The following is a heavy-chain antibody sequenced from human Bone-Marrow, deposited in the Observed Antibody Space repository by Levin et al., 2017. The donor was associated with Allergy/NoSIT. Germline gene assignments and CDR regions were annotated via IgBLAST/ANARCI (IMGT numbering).Heavy chain of an antibody. CDR3: ARDRRLAI. Sequence: ASVKVSCKTSGYTFSDYFMHWVRQAPGQGLEWMGWINPNSGATNYAQSFQGRVTMTRDTSISTAYMELGRLNSDDTAVYYCARDRRLAIWGQGTTVTVSS. V-gene: IGHV1-2*02. J-gene: IGHJ6*02. CDR2: INPNSGAT. CDR1: GYTFSDYF.